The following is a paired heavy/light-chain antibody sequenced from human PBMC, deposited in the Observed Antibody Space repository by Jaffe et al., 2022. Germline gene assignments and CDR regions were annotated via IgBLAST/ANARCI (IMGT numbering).Heavy chain of an antibody. D-gene: IGHD1-26*01. CDR2: INPDATIT. CDR1: GFIFGHQW. V-gene: IGHV3-74*01. CDR3: VRALVGANDY. Sequence: EVQLVESGGGLVQPGGSLRLSCEASGFIFGHQWMHWVRQVPGKGLVWVSRINPDATITTYADSVKGRFTISRDNAKNRLYLQMNSLRAEDTALYYCVRALVGANDYWGQGTQVTVSS. J-gene: IGHJ4*02.
Light chain of an antibody. Sequence: QSVLTQPPSVSAAPGQKVTISCSGGSSNIGANSVSWYQQLPGTAPKFVIYANDNRPAGIPDRFSGSKSGTSATLGIAGVQTGDEADYYCGTWDSSLSVVVFGGGTKLTVL. CDR2: AND. CDR3: GTWDSSLSVVV. J-gene: IGLJ3*02. CDR1: SSNIGANS. V-gene: IGLV1-51*02.